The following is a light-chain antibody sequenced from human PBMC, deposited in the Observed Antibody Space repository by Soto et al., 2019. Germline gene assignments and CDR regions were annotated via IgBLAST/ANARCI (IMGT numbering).Light chain of an antibody. V-gene: IGLV2-14*01. CDR1: SSDVGRYNY. Sequence: QSALTQPASVSGSPGQSITISCTGSSSDVGRYNYVSWYQHHPGKAPKLMIYEVSNRPSGVSNRFSGSKSGNTASLTISGLQAEDEADYHCSLFASGSTLYVFGPGTKVTVL. J-gene: IGLJ1*01. CDR2: EVS. CDR3: SLFASGSTLYV.